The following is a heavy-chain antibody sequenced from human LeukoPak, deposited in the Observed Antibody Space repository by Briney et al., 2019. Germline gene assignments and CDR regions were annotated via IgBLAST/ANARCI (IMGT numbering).Heavy chain of an antibody. J-gene: IGHJ4*02. CDR1: GGSISTYY. D-gene: IGHD3-10*01. Sequence: SETLSLTCTVSGGSISTYYWSWIRQPPGKGLEWIGYIYYSGSTNYNPSLKSRVTMSVDTSKNQFSLKLSSVTATDTAVYYCARHLSPFGFDYWGQGTLVTVSS. CDR2: IYYSGST. CDR3: ARHLSPFGFDY. V-gene: IGHV4-59*08.